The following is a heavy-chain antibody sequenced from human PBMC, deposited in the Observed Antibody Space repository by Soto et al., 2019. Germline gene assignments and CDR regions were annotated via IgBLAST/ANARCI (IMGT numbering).Heavy chain of an antibody. Sequence: GGSLRLSCAGSGVTFRGYAVHWVRQTPGKGLEWVTVISDDGSKTYYADSVKGRFSVSRDDSTNMVFLQMSSLRSEDTAVYHCARAYQLTYYFDAWGPGTPVPVSS. V-gene: IGHV3-30*14. CDR2: ISDDGSKT. CDR1: GVTFRGYA. D-gene: IGHD3-22*01. J-gene: IGHJ4*02. CDR3: ARAYQLTYYFDA.